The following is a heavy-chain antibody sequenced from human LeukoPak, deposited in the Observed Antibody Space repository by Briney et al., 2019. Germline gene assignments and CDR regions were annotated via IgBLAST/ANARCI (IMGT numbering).Heavy chain of an antibody. CDR2: IYYSGST. V-gene: IGHV4-61*01. CDR3: ARDRRGYSYGLYYYYGMDV. CDR1: GGSVSSSSYY. Sequence: SETLSLTCTVSGGSVSSSSYYWSWIRQPPGKGLEWIGYIYYSGSTNYNPSLKSRVTISVDTSKNQFSLKLSSVTAADTAVYYCARDRRGYSYGLYYYYGMDVWGKGTTVTVSS. D-gene: IGHD5-18*01. J-gene: IGHJ6*04.